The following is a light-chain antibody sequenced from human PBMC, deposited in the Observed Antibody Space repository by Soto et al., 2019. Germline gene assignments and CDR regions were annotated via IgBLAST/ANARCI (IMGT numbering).Light chain of an antibody. CDR1: QSVSSSY. Sequence: EIVLTQSPGTLSLSPGERATLSCRASQSVSSSYLAWYQQKPGQCPRLLIYGASNRATGIPARFSGSGSGTDFTLTISSLEPEDFAVYYCQQRSSWRRMTFGQGTRLEIK. V-gene: IGKV3D-20*02. J-gene: IGKJ5*01. CDR3: QQRSSWRRMT. CDR2: GAS.